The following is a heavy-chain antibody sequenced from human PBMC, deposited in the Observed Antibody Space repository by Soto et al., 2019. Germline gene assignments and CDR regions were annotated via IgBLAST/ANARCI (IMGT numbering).Heavy chain of an antibody. CDR2: VYRTGST. J-gene: IGHJ4*02. CDR1: GGSISTSNW. D-gene: IGHD6-13*01. V-gene: IGHV4-4*02. CDR3: ARARATIAAAAIFDC. Sequence: SETLSLTCAVSGGSISTSNWWSWVRQPPGKGLEWIGEVYRTGSTNYNPSLESRLTISVDKSKNQFSLKLTFVTAADTAVYYCARARATIAAAAIFDCWGQGTLVIVSS.